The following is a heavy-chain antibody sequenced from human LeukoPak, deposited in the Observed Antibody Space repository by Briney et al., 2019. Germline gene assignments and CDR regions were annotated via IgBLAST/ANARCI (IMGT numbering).Heavy chain of an antibody. CDR2: IYPYSGDT. J-gene: IGHJ3*02. D-gene: IGHD6-6*01. CDR3: ARDRNSGSSLDI. V-gene: IGHV1-2*02. Sequence: ASVKVSCKASGYTFTGYYIHWVRQAPGQGLEWMGWIYPYSGDTNYAQNFQGRVTMTRNTSISTAYMELSSLKSDDTAVYYCARDRNSGSSLDIWGQGTMLTVSS. CDR1: GYTFTGYY.